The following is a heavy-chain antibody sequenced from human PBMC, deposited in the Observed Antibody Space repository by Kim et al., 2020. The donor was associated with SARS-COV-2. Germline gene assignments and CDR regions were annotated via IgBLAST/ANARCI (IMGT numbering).Heavy chain of an antibody. CDR1: GFTVSSNY. CDR2: IYSGGST. J-gene: IGHJ1*01. Sequence: GGSLRLSCAASGFTVSSNYMSWVRQAPGKGLEWVSVIYSGGSTYYADSVKGRFTISRDNSKNTLYLQMNSLRAEDTAVYYCARESVYSGSYSGYFQHWGQGTLVTVSS. V-gene: IGHV3-66*01. D-gene: IGHD1-26*01. CDR3: ARESVYSGSYSGYFQH.